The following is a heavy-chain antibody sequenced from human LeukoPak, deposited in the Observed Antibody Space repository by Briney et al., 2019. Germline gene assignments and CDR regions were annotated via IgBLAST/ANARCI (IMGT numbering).Heavy chain of an antibody. Sequence: PSETLSLTCGVYGGSFSGYYWSWIRQPPGKGLEWIGDINHSGSTTYNPSLKSRVTISLDTSKSQFSLKLNSVTAADTAFYYCARVSVAGTGPDYWGQGTLVTVSS. D-gene: IGHD6-13*01. V-gene: IGHV4-34*01. CDR1: GGSFSGYY. CDR2: INHSGST. CDR3: ARVSVAGTGPDY. J-gene: IGHJ4*02.